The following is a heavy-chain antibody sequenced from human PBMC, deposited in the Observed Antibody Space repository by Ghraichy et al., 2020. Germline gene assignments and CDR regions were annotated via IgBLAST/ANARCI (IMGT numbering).Heavy chain of an antibody. D-gene: IGHD3-3*01. J-gene: IGHJ4*02. CDR1: GGSFSGYY. V-gene: IGHV4-34*01. Sequence: SQTLSLTCAVYGGSFSGYYWSWIRQPPGKGLEWIGEINHSGSTNYNPSLKSRVTISVDTSKNQFSLKLSSVTAADTAVYYCARGGPIFGVVIFRVNPFDYWGQGTLVTVSS. CDR3: ARGGPIFGVVIFRVNPFDY. CDR2: INHSGST.